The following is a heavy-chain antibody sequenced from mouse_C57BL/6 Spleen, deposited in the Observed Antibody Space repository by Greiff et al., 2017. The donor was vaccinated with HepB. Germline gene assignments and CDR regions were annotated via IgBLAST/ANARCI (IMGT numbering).Heavy chain of an antibody. CDR2: ISDGGSYT. J-gene: IGHJ4*01. V-gene: IGHV5-4*01. D-gene: IGHD4-1*01. Sequence: DVKLVESGGGLVKPGGSLKLSCAASGFTFSSYAMSWVRQTPEKRLEWVATISDGGSYTYYPDNLKGRFTISRDNAKNNLYLQMSHLKSEDTAMYYCARETGKDYAMDYWGQGTSVTVSS. CDR3: ARETGKDYAMDY. CDR1: GFTFSSYA.